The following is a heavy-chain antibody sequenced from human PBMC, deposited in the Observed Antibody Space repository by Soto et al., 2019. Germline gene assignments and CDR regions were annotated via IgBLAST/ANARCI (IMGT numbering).Heavy chain of an antibody. Sequence: GGSLRLSCAASGVSFCAYSMDGVRTEPGKGLEWVSLISDYGGNKYYADSVKGRFTISRDNSRNTLYLQLNSLRAEDTAVYYCGRATCTSTSCPVDYCGQGTLVTVSS. J-gene: IGHJ4*02. D-gene: IGHD2-2*01. V-gene: IGHV3-33*08. CDR3: GRATCTSTSCPVDY. CDR1: GVSFCAYS. CDR2: ISDYGGNK.